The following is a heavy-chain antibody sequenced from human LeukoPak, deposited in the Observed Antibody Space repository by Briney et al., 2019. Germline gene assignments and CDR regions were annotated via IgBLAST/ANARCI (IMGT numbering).Heavy chain of an antibody. CDR3: ARASSGYDSRAYGDYDY. CDR2: ISSSGSTI. D-gene: IGHD5-12*01. J-gene: IGHJ4*02. Sequence: GGSLRLSCAASGFTFSSYEMNWVRQAPGKGLEWVSYISSSGSTIYYADSVKGRFTISRDNAKNSLYLQMNSLRAEDTAVYYCARASSGYDSRAYGDYDYWGQGTLVTVSS. CDR1: GFTFSSYE. V-gene: IGHV3-48*03.